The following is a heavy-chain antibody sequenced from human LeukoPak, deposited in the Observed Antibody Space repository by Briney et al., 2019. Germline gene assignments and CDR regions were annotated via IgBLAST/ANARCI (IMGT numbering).Heavy chain of an antibody. J-gene: IGHJ4*02. CDR3: ARGAGEGYSYGRYYFDY. D-gene: IGHD5-18*01. Sequence: ASVKVSCKGSGYTFTGYYMHWVRQAPGQGLEWMGWINPNSGGTNYAQKFQGRVTMTRDTSISTAYMELSRLRSDDTAVYYCARGAGEGYSYGRYYFDYWGQGTLVTVSS. CDR2: INPNSGGT. CDR1: GYTFTGYY. V-gene: IGHV1-2*02.